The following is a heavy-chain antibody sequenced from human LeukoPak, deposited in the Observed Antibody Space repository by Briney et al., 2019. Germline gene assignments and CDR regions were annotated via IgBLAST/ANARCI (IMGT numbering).Heavy chain of an antibody. V-gene: IGHV3-74*01. J-gene: IGHJ4*02. CDR1: GLTFGDHW. CDR3: ARDVGPYGGSPGAD. D-gene: IGHD1-26*01. Sequence: PGGSLRLSCEGSGLTFGDHWMHWVRQAPGKGLVWVSRIKTDGSEASYGDAVRGRFVISRDNSRNMLFLLMNNVRDDDTAMYFCARDVGPYGGSPGADGGQGTQVIVSS. CDR2: IKTDGSEA.